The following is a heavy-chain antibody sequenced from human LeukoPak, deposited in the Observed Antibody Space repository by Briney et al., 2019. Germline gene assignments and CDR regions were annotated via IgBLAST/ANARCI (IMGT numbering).Heavy chain of an antibody. CDR1: GGSISSYH. J-gene: IGHJ3*02. V-gene: IGHV4-59*01. CDR2: IYYSGST. CDR3: AREGQARVGEDAFDI. Sequence: SETPSLNCTVSGGSISSYHWSWIRQPPGKGLEWIGYIYYSGSTNYNPSLKSRVTISVDTSKNQFSLKLSSVTAADTAVYYCAREGQARVGEDAFDIWGQGTMVTVFS. D-gene: IGHD3-16*01.